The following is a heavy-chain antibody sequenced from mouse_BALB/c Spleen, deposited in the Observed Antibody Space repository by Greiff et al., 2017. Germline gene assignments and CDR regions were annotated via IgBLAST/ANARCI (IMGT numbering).Heavy chain of an antibody. CDR2: INPRSGGT. V-gene: IGHV1-54*01. D-gene: IGHD1-1*01. CDR3: ARGPYYYGSSWDYYAMDY. CDR1: GYAFTNYL. J-gene: IGHJ4*01. Sequence: VQLVESGAELVRPGTSVKVSCKASGYAFTNYLIEWVKQRPGQGLEWIGVINPRSGGTNYNEKFKGKATLTADKSSSTAYMQLSSLTSDDSAVYFCARGPYYYGSSWDYYAMDYWGQGTSVTVSS.